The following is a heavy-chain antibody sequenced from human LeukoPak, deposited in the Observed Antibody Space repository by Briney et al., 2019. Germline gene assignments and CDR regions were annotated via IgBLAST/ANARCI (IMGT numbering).Heavy chain of an antibody. CDR1: GYTFTRYY. CDR3: ARANYGSGDF. D-gene: IGHD3-10*01. CDR2: ISPSGGST. Sequence: ASVKVSCKAFGYTFTRYYMHWVRQAPGQGPEWMGVISPSGGSTTYAQKFQGRVTMTRNTSISTAYMELSSLRSEDTAVYYCARANYGSGDFWGQGTLVTVSS. V-gene: IGHV1-46*01. J-gene: IGHJ4*02.